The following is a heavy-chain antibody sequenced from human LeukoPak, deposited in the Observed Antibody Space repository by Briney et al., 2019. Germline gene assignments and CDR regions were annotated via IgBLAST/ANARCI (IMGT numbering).Heavy chain of an antibody. V-gene: IGHV1-2*02. Sequence: ASVKVSCKASGYTFTGYYMRWVRQAPGQGLEWMGWINPSSGGTNYAQKFQGRVTMTRDTSISTAYMELSRLRSDDTAVYYCARARYCSGGSCYSGKHWFDPWGQGTLVTVSS. CDR3: ARARYCSGGSCYSGKHWFDP. CDR1: GYTFTGYY. J-gene: IGHJ5*02. CDR2: INPSSGGT. D-gene: IGHD2-15*01.